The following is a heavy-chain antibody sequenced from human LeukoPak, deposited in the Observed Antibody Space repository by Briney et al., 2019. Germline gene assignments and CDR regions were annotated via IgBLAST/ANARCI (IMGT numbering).Heavy chain of an antibody. CDR2: IYYSGST. D-gene: IGHD2-2*01. J-gene: IGHJ4*02. CDR1: GGSISSYY. CDR3: ARRRRILGNIVVVPTAALGRYYFDY. V-gene: IGHV4-59*08. Sequence: PSETLSLTCTVSGGSISSYYWSWIRQPPGKGLEWIGYIYYSGSTTYTTSLTSRVTISVDTSKNQYSLKLRSVTAADTAVYYCARRRRILGNIVVVPTAALGRYYFDYWGQGTLVTVSS.